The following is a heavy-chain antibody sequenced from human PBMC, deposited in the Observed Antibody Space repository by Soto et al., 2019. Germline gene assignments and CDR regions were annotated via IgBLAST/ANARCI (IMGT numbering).Heavy chain of an antibody. J-gene: IGHJ6*03. V-gene: IGHV4-59*08. CDR1: GGSISGHY. CDR3: ARGPYYDLIWNYYCIDV. Sequence: QVQLQESGPGLVKPSETLSLSCSVSGGSISGHYWSWVRQTPGKGLEWIGYMYYSGSINYNPSLKSRVTISVDTSKHHFSLRLTSVTAADTAVYYCARGPYYDLIWNYYCIDVWGKGTTVTVSS. CDR2: MYYSGSI. D-gene: IGHD3-16*01.